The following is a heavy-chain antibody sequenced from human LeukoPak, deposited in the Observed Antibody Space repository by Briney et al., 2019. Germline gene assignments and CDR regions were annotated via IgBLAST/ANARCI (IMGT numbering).Heavy chain of an antibody. CDR1: GFIFSSYW. J-gene: IGHJ4*02. D-gene: IGHD6-13*01. V-gene: IGHV3-7*03. Sequence: PGGSLRLSCAASGFIFSSYWMSWVRQAPGKGLEWVANIKQDGSEKYYVDSVKGRFTISRDNAKNSLYLQMNSLRAEDTAVYYCARETLRIAAAVNWGQGTLVTVSS. CDR2: IKQDGSEK. CDR3: ARETLRIAAAVN.